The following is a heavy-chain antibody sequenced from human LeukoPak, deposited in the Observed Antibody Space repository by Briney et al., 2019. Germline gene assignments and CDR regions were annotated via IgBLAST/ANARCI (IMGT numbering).Heavy chain of an antibody. CDR1: GFTFSSYG. J-gene: IGHJ6*02. V-gene: IGHV3-30*03. Sequence: GGSLRLSCAASGFTFSSYGMHWVRQAPGKGLEWVAVISYDGSNKYYADSVKGRFTISRDNSKNTLYLQMNSLRAEDTAVYYCARDFPRYYYGMDVWGQGTTVTVSS. CDR3: ARDFPRYYYGMDV. CDR2: ISYDGSNK.